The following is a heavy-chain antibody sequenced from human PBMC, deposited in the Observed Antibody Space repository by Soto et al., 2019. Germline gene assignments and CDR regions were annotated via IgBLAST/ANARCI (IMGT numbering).Heavy chain of an antibody. CDR3: TRYASRDRRAPVWFDP. CDR2: ISSKTAYI. J-gene: IGHJ5*02. V-gene: IGHV3-21*01. Sequence: PGGSLRLSCAASRFTSRSFTRNWVRRAPGRELECVSTISSKTAYINYTEAPRGRFTIYRDNAKNSLHLQMNSLRAEDTAVYYCTRYASRDRRAPVWFDPW. D-gene: IGHD2-2*01. CDR1: RFTSRSFT.